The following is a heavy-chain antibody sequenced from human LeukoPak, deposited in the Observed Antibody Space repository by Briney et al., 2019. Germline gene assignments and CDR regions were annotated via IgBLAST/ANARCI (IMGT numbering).Heavy chain of an antibody. J-gene: IGHJ4*02. CDR3: AQDLAYIRFGN. D-gene: IGHD1-1*01. Sequence: GVSLRLSCAASGFLFSSHGMNWVRHAPGKALEGVSGISPSGDITYYADSVKGRFTISRDNSKNTVYLQMDSLRFEDAAVYYCAQDLAYIRFGNWGQGTLVTVSS. CDR1: GFLFSSHG. V-gene: IGHV3-23*01. CDR2: ISPSGDIT.